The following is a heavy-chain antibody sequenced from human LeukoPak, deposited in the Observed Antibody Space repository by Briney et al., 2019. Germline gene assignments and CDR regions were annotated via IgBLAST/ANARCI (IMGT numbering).Heavy chain of an antibody. V-gene: IGHV3-23*01. CDR1: GFTFSSYA. CDR3: ARDYYDSLYYYYGMDV. J-gene: IGHJ6*02. D-gene: IGHD3-22*01. CDR2: ISGSGGST. Sequence: PGGSLRLSCAASGFTFSSYAMSWVRQAPGKGLEWVSAISGSGGSTYYADSVEGRFTISRDNSKNTLYLQMNSLRAEDTAVYYCARDYYDSLYYYYGMDVWGQGTTVTVSS.